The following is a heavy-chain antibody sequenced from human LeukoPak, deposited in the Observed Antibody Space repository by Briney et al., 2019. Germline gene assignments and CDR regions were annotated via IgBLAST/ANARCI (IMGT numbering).Heavy chain of an antibody. Sequence: GGSLRLSCAAFGFTFSYYAITWVRQAPGKGLEWVSGISDSGSTTSYADSVKGRFTISRDNSNNTLFLQMHNLRGEDTAMYYCALRVTTALNAFDIWGQGTMVTVS. V-gene: IGHV3-23*01. J-gene: IGHJ3*02. CDR1: GFTFSYYA. D-gene: IGHD1/OR15-1a*01. CDR3: ALRVTTALNAFDI. CDR2: ISDSGSTT.